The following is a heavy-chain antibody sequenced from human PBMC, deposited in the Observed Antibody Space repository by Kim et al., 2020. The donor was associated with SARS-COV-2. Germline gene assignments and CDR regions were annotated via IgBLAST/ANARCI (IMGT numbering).Heavy chain of an antibody. CDR1: GFTFSSYA. J-gene: IGHJ4*02. Sequence: GGSLRLSCAASGFTFSSYAMSWVRQAPGKGLEWVSAISGSGGSTYYADSVKGRFTISRDNSKNTLYLQMNSLRAEDTAVYYCAKDPWATEWLLPIDYWGQGTLVTVSS. CDR2: ISGSGGST. V-gene: IGHV3-23*01. D-gene: IGHD3-3*01. CDR3: AKDPWATEWLLPIDY.